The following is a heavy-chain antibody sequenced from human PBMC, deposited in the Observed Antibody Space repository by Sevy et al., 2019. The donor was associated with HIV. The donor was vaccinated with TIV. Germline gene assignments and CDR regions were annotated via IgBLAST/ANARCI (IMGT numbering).Heavy chain of an antibody. D-gene: IGHD5-18*01. Sequence: GGSLRLSCAASGFTFSSYWMSWVRQAPGKGLEWGATMKEDGSEKSYVDSVKRRFTISRDNAKNSLYLQMNSLRVDDTALYYCVREGLGGFSYSLDCWGQGTLVTVSS. J-gene: IGHJ4*02. CDR2: MKEDGSEK. CDR1: GFTFSSYW. V-gene: IGHV3-7*01. CDR3: VREGLGGFSYSLDC.